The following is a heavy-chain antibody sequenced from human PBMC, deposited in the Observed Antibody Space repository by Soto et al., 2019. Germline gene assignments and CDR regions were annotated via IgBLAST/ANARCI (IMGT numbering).Heavy chain of an antibody. V-gene: IGHV1-69*13. CDR2: IIPIFGTA. D-gene: IGHD3-22*01. CDR1: GGTFSSYA. Sequence: SVKVSCKASGGTFSSYAISWVRQAPGQGLEWMGGIIPIFGTANYAQKFQGRVTITADESTSTAYMELSSLRSEDTAVYYCASPPTFEGYYDSSGYYLHWGQGTLVTVSS. J-gene: IGHJ4*02. CDR3: ASPPTFEGYYDSSGYYLH.